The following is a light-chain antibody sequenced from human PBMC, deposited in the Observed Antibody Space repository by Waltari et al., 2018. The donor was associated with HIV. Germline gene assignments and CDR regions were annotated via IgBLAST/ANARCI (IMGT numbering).Light chain of an antibody. CDR1: QDISNS. CDR2: TAS. V-gene: IGKV1-NL1*01. J-gene: IGKJ4*01. CDR3: QQSYSTPPLT. Sequence: DVQMTQSPSSLSASVGDRVTITCRASQDISNSLAWYPQKPGKAPKLLVYTASRLASGVPSRFSGSGSATDFTLTISSLQPEDFATYFCQQSYSTPPLTFGGGTKVQI.